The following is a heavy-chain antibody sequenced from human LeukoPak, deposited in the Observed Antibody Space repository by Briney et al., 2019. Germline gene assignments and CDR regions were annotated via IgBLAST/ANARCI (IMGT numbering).Heavy chain of an antibody. J-gene: IGHJ3*02. CDR1: GYSFTTYW. CDR2: VYPGDSDT. Sequence: GESLKISCKGSGYSFTTYWIVWVRQMPGKGLEWMGMVYPGDSDTRYSPSFQGQVTISADKSISTAYLQWSSLKASDTAMYYCASRRVRSPGAFDIWGQGTMVTVSS. V-gene: IGHV5-51*01. CDR3: ASRRVRSPGAFDI. D-gene: IGHD3-10*01.